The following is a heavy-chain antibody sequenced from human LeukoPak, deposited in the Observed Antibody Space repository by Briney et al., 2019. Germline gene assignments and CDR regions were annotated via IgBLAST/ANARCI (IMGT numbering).Heavy chain of an antibody. Sequence: SETLSLTCTVSGYSISSGYYWGWIRQPPGKGLEWIGSIYYSGSTYYNPSLKSRVTISVDTSKNQFSLKLSSVTAADTAVYYCARVRYYYGSGSYYPFDYWGQGTLVTVSS. V-gene: IGHV4-38-2*02. D-gene: IGHD3-10*01. CDR3: ARVRYYYGSGSYYPFDY. CDR2: IYYSGST. CDR1: GYSISSGYY. J-gene: IGHJ4*02.